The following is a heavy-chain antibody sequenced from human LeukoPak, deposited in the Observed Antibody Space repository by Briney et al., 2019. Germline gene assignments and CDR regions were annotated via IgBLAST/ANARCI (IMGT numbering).Heavy chain of an antibody. D-gene: IGHD5-18*01. Sequence: GGSLRLSCAASGFTFSSYGMHWVRQAPGKGLEWVAFIRYDGSNKYYADSVKGRFTISRDNAKNSLDLQMNSLRADDTAVYYCARDQGYRYGSTYRSTVFDYWGQGTLVTVSS. J-gene: IGHJ4*02. V-gene: IGHV3-30*02. CDR1: GFTFSSYG. CDR2: IRYDGSNK. CDR3: ARDQGYRYGSTYRSTVFDY.